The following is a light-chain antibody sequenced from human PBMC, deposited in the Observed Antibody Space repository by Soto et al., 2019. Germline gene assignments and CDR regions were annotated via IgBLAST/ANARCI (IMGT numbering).Light chain of an antibody. CDR2: EVS. CDR1: SSDVGGYTY. V-gene: IGLV2-14*01. CDR3: TSYTSSRTPYV. J-gene: IGLJ1*01. Sequence: QSVLTQPASVSGSPGQSITISCTGTSSDVGGYTYVSWYQQRPGKAPELMIFEVSNRPSGVSNRFSGSKSGNTASLTISGLQAEDEADYYCTSYTSSRTPYVFGTGTKVT.